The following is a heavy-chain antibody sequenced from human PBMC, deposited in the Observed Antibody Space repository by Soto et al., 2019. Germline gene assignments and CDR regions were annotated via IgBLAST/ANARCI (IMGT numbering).Heavy chain of an antibody. CDR1: GGTFSSYA. J-gene: IGHJ6*02. D-gene: IGHD2-15*01. CDR3: ARDQYCSGGSCYRFTYGMDF. CDR2: LIPIFGTA. Sequence: QVQLVQSGAEVKKPGSSVKVSCKASGGTFSSYAISWVRQAPGQGLEWMGGLIPIFGTANYAQKFQGRVTITADKSTSTAYMELSSLRSEDTAVYYCARDQYCSGGSCYRFTYGMDFWGQGTTVTVSS. V-gene: IGHV1-69*06.